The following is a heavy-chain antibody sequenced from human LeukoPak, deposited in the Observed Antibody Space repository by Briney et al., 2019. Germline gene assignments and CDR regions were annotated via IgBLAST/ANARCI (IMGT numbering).Heavy chain of an antibody. CDR1: GFTFSNYA. J-gene: IGHJ4*02. D-gene: IGHD3/OR15-3a*01. Sequence: PRGSARLSCLASGFTFSNYAMSWVRQAPGKALEYVSAISYNGGSTYYANSVKDRFTISRDNSKNTLYLQMSSLRPEDTAVFYCVRRTRNYFDYWGQGTLVSVSS. CDR3: VRRTRNYFDY. CDR2: ISYNGGST. V-gene: IGHV3-64D*09.